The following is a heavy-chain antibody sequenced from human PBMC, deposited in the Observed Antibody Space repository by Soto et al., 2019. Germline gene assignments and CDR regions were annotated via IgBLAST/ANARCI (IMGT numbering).Heavy chain of an antibody. CDR3: AHSGGLGSYQLLKIFDY. V-gene: IGHV2-5*02. CDR1: GFSLSTSALG. Sequence: QITLKESGPTLVKPTQTLTLTCTFSGFSLSTSALGVGWIRQPPGKALEWLALIYWDDDKRYSPSLKSRLTITKDTSKNQVVLTMTNMDPVDTATYYCAHSGGLGSYQLLKIFDYWGQGTLVTVSS. CDR2: IYWDDDK. J-gene: IGHJ4*02. D-gene: IGHD2-2*01.